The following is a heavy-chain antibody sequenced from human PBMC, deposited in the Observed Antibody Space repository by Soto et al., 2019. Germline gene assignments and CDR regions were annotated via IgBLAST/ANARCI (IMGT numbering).Heavy chain of an antibody. Sequence: ASVKVSCKASGYTFTSYYMHWVRQAPGQGLEWMGIINPSGGSTSYAQKFQGRVTMTRDTSTSTVYMELSSLRSEDTAVYYCARDLAPDGYDSSGYYYGVDYWGQGTLVTVSS. V-gene: IGHV1-46*01. CDR2: INPSGGST. D-gene: IGHD3-22*01. J-gene: IGHJ4*02. CDR1: GYTFTSYY. CDR3: ARDLAPDGYDSSGYYYGVDY.